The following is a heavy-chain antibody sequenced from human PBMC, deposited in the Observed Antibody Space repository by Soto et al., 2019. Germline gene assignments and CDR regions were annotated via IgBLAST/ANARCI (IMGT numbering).Heavy chain of an antibody. CDR1: GGSISSYY. D-gene: IGHD6-19*01. CDR3: ASTAHSSGWYSGGFDY. J-gene: IGHJ4*02. V-gene: IGHV4-59*01. CDR2: IYYSGST. Sequence: QVQLQESGPGLVKPSETLSLTCTVSGGSISSYYWSWIRQPPGKGLEWIGYIYYSGSTNYNPSLKSRVTISVDTSKNQFSVKLSSVTAADTAVYYCASTAHSSGWYSGGFDYWGQGTLVTVSS.